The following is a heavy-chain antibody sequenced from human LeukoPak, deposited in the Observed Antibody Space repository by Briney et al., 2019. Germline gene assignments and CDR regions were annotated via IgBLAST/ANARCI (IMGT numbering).Heavy chain of an antibody. Sequence: PGGSLRLSCAASGFTFSDYYMSWIRQAPGKGLEWVANIKQDGSEKYFVDSVKGRFTIYRDNGKNSLYLQMNSLRAEDTAVYYCARAPYCTNGVCYSMMAFDIWGQGTMVTVSS. J-gene: IGHJ3*02. D-gene: IGHD2-8*01. CDR3: ARAPYCTNGVCYSMMAFDI. CDR1: GFTFSDYY. V-gene: IGHV3-7*01. CDR2: IKQDGSEK.